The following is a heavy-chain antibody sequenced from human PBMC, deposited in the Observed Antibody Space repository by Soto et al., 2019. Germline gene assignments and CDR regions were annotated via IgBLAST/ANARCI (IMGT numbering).Heavy chain of an antibody. J-gene: IGHJ6*02. V-gene: IGHV3-21*01. Sequence: PVRSLRLSCAASGFNFNSYTINWVRQAPGKRLEWLSSISTSGYIFSTDSVRGRFTFSRQNAKNAVYLQINSLGAEDTAVYFCARDCSGGSCYPGMDVWGQGTTVTVSS. CDR2: ISTSGYI. D-gene: IGHD2-15*01. CDR1: GFNFNSYT. CDR3: ARDCSGGSCYPGMDV.